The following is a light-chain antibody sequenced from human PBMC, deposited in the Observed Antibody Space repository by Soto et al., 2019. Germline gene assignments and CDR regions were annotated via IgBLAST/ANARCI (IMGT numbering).Light chain of an antibody. Sequence: NFMLTQPHSVSESPGKTVTISCTRSSGSIASNYVQWYHQRPGSAPTIVMYEDNQRPSGVPDRFSGSIDRSSNSASLTISGLKSEDEGDFYCQSCYSSNWVFGGVTKLTVL. CDR2: EDN. V-gene: IGLV6-57*04. CDR3: QSCYSSNWV. J-gene: IGLJ3*02. CDR1: SGSIASNY.